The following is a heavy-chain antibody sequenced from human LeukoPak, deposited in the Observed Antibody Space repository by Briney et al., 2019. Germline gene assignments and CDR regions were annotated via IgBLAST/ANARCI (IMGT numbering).Heavy chain of an antibody. D-gene: IGHD3-9*01. Sequence: EASLRISSRASAHIYSTHWISCVRPLPGKRQQWMDILYTDDSYTRYSPSFEGQLTISADRSTDTAYLQWNTLKSSDTAIYYCARLQSAPNFFDLNWFDPWGQGTVVIVSS. V-gene: IGHV5-51*01. CDR1: AHIYSTHW. CDR2: LYTDDSYT. CDR3: ARLQSAPNFFDLNWFDP. J-gene: IGHJ5*02.